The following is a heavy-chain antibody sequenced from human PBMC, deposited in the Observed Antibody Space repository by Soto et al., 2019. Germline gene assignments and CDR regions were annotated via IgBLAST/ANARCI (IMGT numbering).Heavy chain of an antibody. D-gene: IGHD4-17*01. CDR1: GFTVSSNY. CDR2: IYSGGST. J-gene: IGHJ6*02. V-gene: IGHV3-53*04. Sequence: EVQLVESGGGLVQPGGSLRLSCAASGFTVSSNYMSWVRQAPGKGLEWVSVIYSGGSTYYADSVKGRFTISRHNSKNTLYLQMNSLGAEDTAVYYCARERHDDGDAPYGMDVWGQGTTVTVSS. CDR3: ARERHDDGDAPYGMDV.